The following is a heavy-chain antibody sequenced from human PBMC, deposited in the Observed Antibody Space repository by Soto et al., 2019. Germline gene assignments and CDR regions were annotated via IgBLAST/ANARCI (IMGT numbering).Heavy chain of an antibody. J-gene: IGHJ3*02. CDR2: ISPYNGNT. D-gene: IGHD5-12*01. V-gene: IGHV1-18*01. Sequence: HVQLVQSGAEVKKPGASLKVSCKASGYTFISYGVSWVRQAPGQGLEWLGWISPYNGNTNYAQKFKGRITMTTDTTTSTVYMDLRSRRTDDTAVYYCARDQPKWLTEGFDIWGQGTMVVVSS. CDR1: GYTFISYG. CDR3: ARDQPKWLTEGFDI.